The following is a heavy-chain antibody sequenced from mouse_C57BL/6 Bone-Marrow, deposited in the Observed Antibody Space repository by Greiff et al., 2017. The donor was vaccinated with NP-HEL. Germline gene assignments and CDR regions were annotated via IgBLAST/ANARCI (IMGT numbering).Heavy chain of an antibody. CDR3: TIGGTTVVATNYYYAMDY. D-gene: IGHD1-1*01. V-gene: IGHV14-4*01. Sequence: EVQLQQSGAELVRPGASVKLSCTASGFNIKDDYMHWVKQRPEQGLEWIGWIDPENGDTEYASKFQGKATITADTSSNTAYLQLSSLTSEDTAVYYCTIGGTTVVATNYYYAMDYWGQGTSVTVSS. CDR1: GFNIKDDY. J-gene: IGHJ4*01. CDR2: IDPENGDT.